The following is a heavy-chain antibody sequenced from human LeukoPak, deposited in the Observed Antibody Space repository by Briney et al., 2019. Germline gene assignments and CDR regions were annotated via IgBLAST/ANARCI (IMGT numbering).Heavy chain of an antibody. CDR3: ARHADSGFGELAFDY. CDR2: IDYSGST. Sequence: SETLSLTCTVSGGSISSSSYYWGWIRQPPGKGLEWIGSIDYSGSTYYNPSLKSRVTISVDTYKNQFSLKLNSVTAADTAVYYCARHADSGFGELAFDYWGQGTLVTVSS. CDR1: GGSISSSSYY. V-gene: IGHV4-39*01. D-gene: IGHD3-10*01. J-gene: IGHJ4*02.